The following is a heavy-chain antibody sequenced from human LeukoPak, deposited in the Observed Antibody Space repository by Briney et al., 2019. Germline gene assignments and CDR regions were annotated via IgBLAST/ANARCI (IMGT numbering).Heavy chain of an antibody. V-gene: IGHV4-39*07. CDR1: GGSISSSSYY. CDR2: INHSGST. CDR3: ARGTAMVKYYYYMDV. J-gene: IGHJ6*03. D-gene: IGHD5-18*01. Sequence: SETLSLTCTVSGGSISSSSYYWGWIRQPPGKGLEWIGEINHSGSTNYNPSLKSRVTISVDTSKNQFSLKLSSVTAADTAVYYCARGTAMVKYYYYMDVWGKGTTVTVSS.